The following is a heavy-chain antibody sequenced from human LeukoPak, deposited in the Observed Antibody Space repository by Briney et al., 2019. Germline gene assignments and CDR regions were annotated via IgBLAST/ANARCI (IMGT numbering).Heavy chain of an antibody. J-gene: IGHJ6*02. CDR2: FDPEDGET. Sequence: GASVKVSCKVSGYTLTELSMHWVRQAPGKGLEWMGGFDPEDGETIYAQKFQGRVTMTEDTSTDTAYMELSSLRSEDTVVYYCATAVLRFLEWKQATDYGMDVWGQGTTVTVSS. V-gene: IGHV1-24*01. D-gene: IGHD3-3*01. CDR3: ATAVLRFLEWKQATDYGMDV. CDR1: GYTLTELS.